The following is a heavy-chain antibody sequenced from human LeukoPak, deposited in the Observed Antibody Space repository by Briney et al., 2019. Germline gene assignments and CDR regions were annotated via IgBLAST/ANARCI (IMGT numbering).Heavy chain of an antibody. V-gene: IGHV3-33*01. D-gene: IGHD2-2*01. J-gene: IGHJ4*02. Sequence: RSLRLSCAASGFTFSSYGMHWVRQAPGKGLEWVAVIWYDGSNKYYADSVKGRFTISRDNSKNTLYLQMNSLRAEDTAVYYCARDVPDSYYFDYWGQGTLVTVSS. CDR2: IWYDGSNK. CDR1: GFTFSSYG. CDR3: ARDVPDSYYFDY.